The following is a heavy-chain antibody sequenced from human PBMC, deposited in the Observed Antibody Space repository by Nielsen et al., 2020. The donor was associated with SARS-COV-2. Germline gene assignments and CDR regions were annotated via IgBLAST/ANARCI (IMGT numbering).Heavy chain of an antibody. D-gene: IGHD2-15*01. CDR2: INPSGGST. CDR3: AGSLYCSGGSCYDGMDV. V-gene: IGHV1-46*01. CDR1: GYTFTTYY. J-gene: IGHJ6*02. Sequence: ASVKVSCKASGYTFTTYYVHWVRQAPGQGLEWMGIINPSGGSTTYAQKFQGSVTLTRDTSTSTVYMELSSLRSEDTAVYYCAGSLYCSGGSCYDGMDVWGQGTTVTVSS.